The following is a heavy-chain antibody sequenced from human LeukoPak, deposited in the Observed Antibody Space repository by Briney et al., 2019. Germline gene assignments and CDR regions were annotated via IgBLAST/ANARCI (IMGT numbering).Heavy chain of an antibody. CDR1: GFTFSSYA. V-gene: IGHV3-30-3*01. CDR3: ARGHHYYDSSAYYY. J-gene: IGHJ4*01. Sequence: GGSLRLSCAASGFTFSSYAMHWVRQAPGKGLEWVAVISYDGSNKYYAASVKGRFTISRDTAKNTLYLQMNSLRAEDTAVYYCARGHHYYDSSAYYYWGHGTLVTVSS. D-gene: IGHD3-22*01. CDR2: ISYDGSNK.